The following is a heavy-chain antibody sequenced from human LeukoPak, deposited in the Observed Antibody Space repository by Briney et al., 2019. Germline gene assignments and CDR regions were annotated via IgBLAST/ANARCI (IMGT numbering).Heavy chain of an antibody. CDR1: GGSFSGYY. J-gene: IGHJ5*02. V-gene: IGHV4-34*01. CDR3: ARQGPRRRYCSGGSCRLFNWFDP. D-gene: IGHD2-15*01. CDR2: INHSGST. Sequence: KPSETLSLTCAVYGGSFSGYYWSWIRQPPGKGLEWIGEINHSGSTNYNPSLKSRVTISVDTSKNQFSLKLSSVTAADTAVYYCARQGPRRRYCSGGSCRLFNWFDPWGQGTLVTVSS.